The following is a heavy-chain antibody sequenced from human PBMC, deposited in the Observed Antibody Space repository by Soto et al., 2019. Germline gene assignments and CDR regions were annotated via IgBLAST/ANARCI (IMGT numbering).Heavy chain of an antibody. CDR3: AKDLTGAPTEAFDI. Sequence: GGSLRLSVAASGFTFDDYAMHWVRQAPGKGLEWFSGISWNSGSIGYADSVKGRFTISRDNAKNSLYLQMNSLRAEDTALYYCAKDLTGAPTEAFDIWGQGTMVTVSS. CDR2: ISWNSGSI. CDR1: GFTFDDYA. V-gene: IGHV3-9*01. J-gene: IGHJ3*02.